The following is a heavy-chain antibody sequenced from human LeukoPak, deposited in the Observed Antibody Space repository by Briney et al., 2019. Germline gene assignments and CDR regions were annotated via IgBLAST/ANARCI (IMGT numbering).Heavy chain of an antibody. CDR2: INHSGST. Sequence: SETLSLTCAVYGGSFSGYYWSWIRQPPGKGLEWIGEINHSGSTNYNPSLKSRVTISVDTSKNQFSLKLSTVTAADTAVYYCARAGGDGDYVESPNYYYYGMDVWGQGTTVTVS. CDR3: ARAGGDGDYVESPNYYYYGMDV. J-gene: IGHJ6*02. CDR1: GGSFSGYY. V-gene: IGHV4-34*01. D-gene: IGHD4-17*01.